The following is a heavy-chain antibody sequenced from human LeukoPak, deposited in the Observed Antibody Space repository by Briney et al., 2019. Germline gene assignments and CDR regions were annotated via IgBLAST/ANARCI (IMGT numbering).Heavy chain of an antibody. CDR1: GFTFSNYG. V-gene: IGHV3-30*18. CDR2: ISYDESDK. CDR3: AKEVVAATNAAYYGMDV. D-gene: IGHD2-15*01. J-gene: IGHJ6*02. Sequence: PGGSLRLPCAASGFTFSNYGMHWVRQAPGKGLEWVAVISYDESDKYYADSVKGRFTISRDNSKNTLYLQMNSLRPEDTAVYYCAKEVVAATNAAYYGMDVWGQGTTVTVSS.